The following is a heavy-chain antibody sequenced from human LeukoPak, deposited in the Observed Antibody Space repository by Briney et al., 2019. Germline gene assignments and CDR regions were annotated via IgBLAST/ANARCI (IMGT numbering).Heavy chain of an antibody. CDR2: INSEGSST. CDR1: GFTFGSYW. CDR3: AREQVHYYDSSGYYPDWFDP. J-gene: IGHJ5*02. D-gene: IGHD3-22*01. Sequence: GGSLRLSCAASGFTFGSYWMHWVRQAPGKGLVWVSRINSEGSSTSYADSVKGRFTISRDNAKNTLYLQMNSLRAEDTAVYYCAREQVHYYDSSGYYPDWFDPWGQGTLVTV. V-gene: IGHV3-74*01.